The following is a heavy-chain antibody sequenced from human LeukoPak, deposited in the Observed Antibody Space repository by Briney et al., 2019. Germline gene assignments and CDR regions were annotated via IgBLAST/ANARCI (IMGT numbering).Heavy chain of an antibody. D-gene: IGHD6-19*01. CDR1: GGSFSGYY. Sequence: SETLSLTCAVYGGSFSGYYWSWIRQPPGKGLEWIGEINHSGSTNYNPSLKSRVTISVDTSKNQFSLKLSSVTAADTAVYYCASEFVAGIAVAGTSGAFDIWGQGTMVTVSS. CDR3: ASEFVAGIAVAGTSGAFDI. V-gene: IGHV4-34*01. J-gene: IGHJ3*02. CDR2: INHSGST.